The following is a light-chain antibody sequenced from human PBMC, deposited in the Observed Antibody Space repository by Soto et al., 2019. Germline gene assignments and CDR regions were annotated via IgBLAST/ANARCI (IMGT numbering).Light chain of an antibody. CDR3: QSNDSSLSGPHVV. J-gene: IGLJ2*01. Sequence: QSVLTQPPSVSGAPGQRVTISCTGSSSNIGAGYDVHWYQQLPGTAPKLLIYGNSNRPSGVPDRFSGSKSGTSASLAITGLQAADEADYYCQSNDSSLSGPHVVFGGGTKLTVL. CDR1: SSNIGAGYD. CDR2: GNS. V-gene: IGLV1-40*01.